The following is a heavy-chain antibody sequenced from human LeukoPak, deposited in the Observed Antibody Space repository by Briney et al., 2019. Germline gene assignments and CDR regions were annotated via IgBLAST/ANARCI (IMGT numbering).Heavy chain of an antibody. D-gene: IGHD5-12*01. CDR3: AKGAYDYIEIGYFDS. CDR2: LIGSSGST. Sequence: GGSLRLSCAASGFTSTNYAMNWVRQAPGKGLEWVSVLIGSSGSTDYADSVKGRFTISRDNSKNTVFLQMNSLRAEDTAIYYCAKGAYDYIEIGYFDSWGQGTLVTVSS. CDR1: GFTSTNYA. J-gene: IGHJ4*02. V-gene: IGHV3-23*01.